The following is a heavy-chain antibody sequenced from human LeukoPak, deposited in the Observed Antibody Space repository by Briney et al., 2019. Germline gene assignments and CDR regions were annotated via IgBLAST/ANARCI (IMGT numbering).Heavy chain of an antibody. J-gene: IGHJ4*02. CDR1: GGSISSYY. CDR2: IYYSGST. CDR3: ARRHRSRVGSYLTD. Sequence: SETLSLICTVSGGSISSYYWSWIRQPPGKGLEWIGYIYYSGSTNYNPSLKSRVTISVDTSKNQFSLKLSSVTAADTAVYYCARRHRSRVGSYLTDWGQGTLVTVSS. D-gene: IGHD1-26*01. V-gene: IGHV4-59*01.